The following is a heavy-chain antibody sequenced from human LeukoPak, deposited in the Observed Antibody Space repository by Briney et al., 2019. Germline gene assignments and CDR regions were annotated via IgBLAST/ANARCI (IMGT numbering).Heavy chain of an antibody. J-gene: IGHJ4*02. V-gene: IGHV3-21*01. CDR1: GFTFSSYS. CDR2: ISSSSSYI. CDR3: ARYLGDYVWGSYRYPDY. D-gene: IGHD3-16*02. Sequence: GGSLRLSCAASGFTFSSYSMDWVHQAPGKGLEWVSSISSSSSYIYYADSVKGRFTISRDNAKNSLYLQMNSLRAEDTAVYYCARYLGDYVWGSYRYPDYWGQGTLVTVSS.